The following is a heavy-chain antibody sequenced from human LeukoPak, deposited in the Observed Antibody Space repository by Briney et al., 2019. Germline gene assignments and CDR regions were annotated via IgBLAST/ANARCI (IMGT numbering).Heavy chain of an antibody. CDR3: ARVINDRASGSYYFDY. CDR1: GFSFDDYA. Sequence: GGSLRLSCAASGFSFDDYAMHWVRQAPGKGLEWVSVIYSGGSTYYADSVKGRFTISRHNSKNTLYLQMNSLRAEDTAVYYCARVINDRASGSYYFDYWGQGTLVTVSS. D-gene: IGHD3-10*01. CDR2: IYSGGST. V-gene: IGHV3-53*04. J-gene: IGHJ4*02.